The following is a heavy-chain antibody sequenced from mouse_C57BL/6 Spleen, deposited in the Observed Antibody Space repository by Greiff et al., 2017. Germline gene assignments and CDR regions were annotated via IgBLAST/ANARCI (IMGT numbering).Heavy chain of an antibody. J-gene: IGHJ1*03. CDR1: GFTFSSYA. CDR2: ISDGGSYT. D-gene: IGHD2-1*01. V-gene: IGHV5-4*03. Sequence: EVMLVESGGGLVKPGGSLKLSCAASGFTFSSYAMSWVRQTPEKRLEWVATISDGGSYTYYPDNLKGRFTISRDNAKNNLYLQMSHLKSEDTAMYYYARGVYYGSLGYFGVWGTGTTVTVSS. CDR3: ARGVYYGSLGYFGV.